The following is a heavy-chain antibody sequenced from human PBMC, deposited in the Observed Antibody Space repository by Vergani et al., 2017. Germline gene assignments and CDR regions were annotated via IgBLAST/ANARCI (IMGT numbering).Heavy chain of an antibody. V-gene: IGHV4-31*03. CDR2: IYYSGST. CDR3: ARFHYDVVTVSASYFDY. Sequence: QVQLQESGPGLVKPSQTLSLTCTVSGGSLSSGGYYWSWIRQHPGKGLEWIGYIYYSGSTYYNPSLKSRVTISVDTSKNQFSLKLSSVTAADTAVYYCARFHYDVVTVSASYFDYWGQGTLVTVSS. CDR1: GGSLSSGGYY. J-gene: IGHJ4*02. D-gene: IGHD3-9*01.